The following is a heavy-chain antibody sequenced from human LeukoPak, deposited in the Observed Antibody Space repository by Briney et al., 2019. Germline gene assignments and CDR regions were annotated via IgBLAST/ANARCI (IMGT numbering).Heavy chain of an antibody. CDR1: GGSFSGYY. J-gene: IGHJ4*02. V-gene: IGHV4-34*01. CDR2: INHSGST. D-gene: IGHD6-13*01. Sequence: SETLSLTCAVYGGSFSGYYWSWIRQPPGKGLEWIGEINHSGSTNYNPSLKSRVTISVDTSKNQFSLKLSSVTAADTAVYYCAKSSSWYTGVDYWGQGTLVTVSS. CDR3: AKSSSWYTGVDY.